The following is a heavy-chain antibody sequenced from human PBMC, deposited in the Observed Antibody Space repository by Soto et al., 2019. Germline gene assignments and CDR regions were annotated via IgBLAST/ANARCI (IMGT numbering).Heavy chain of an antibody. Sequence: LSLTCTVSGGSISRSGYFWSWIRQHPGKGLEWIGYIYDSGSTYYNPSLKSRVSLSVDTSKNQFSLNLTSVTAADTAMYYCARSSRSYFDYWGQGTLVTVSS. V-gene: IGHV4-31*03. CDR3: ARSSRSYFDY. J-gene: IGHJ4*02. CDR1: GGSISRSGYF. CDR2: IYDSGST.